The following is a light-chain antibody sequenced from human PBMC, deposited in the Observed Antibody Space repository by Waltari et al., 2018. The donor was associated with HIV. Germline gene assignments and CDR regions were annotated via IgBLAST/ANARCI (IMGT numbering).Light chain of an antibody. Sequence: HSVLPQPPSASGTPGQRATISRTLSRSHLLLITAYVYQQLPGTAPRLLIYSNNQRPSGVPDRFSGSKSGTSASLAISGLQSEDEADYYCAAWDDSLSGLVVFGGGTKLTVL. CDR1: RSHLLLIT. V-gene: IGLV1-44*01. CDR3: AAWDDSLSGLVV. CDR2: SNN. J-gene: IGLJ2*01.